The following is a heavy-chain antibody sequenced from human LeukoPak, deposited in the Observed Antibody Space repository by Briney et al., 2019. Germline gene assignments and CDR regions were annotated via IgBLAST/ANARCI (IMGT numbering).Heavy chain of an antibody. D-gene: IGHD1-26*01. CDR1: GYTFTSYY. CDR3: ARVAIVDAFDI. CDR2: ISAYNGNT. Sequence: ASVKVSCKASGYTFTSYYMHWVRQAPGQGLEWMGWISAYNGNTNYAQKLQGRVTMTTDTSTSTAYMELRSLRSDDTAVYYCARVAIVDAFDIWGQGTMVTVSS. V-gene: IGHV1-18*04. J-gene: IGHJ3*02.